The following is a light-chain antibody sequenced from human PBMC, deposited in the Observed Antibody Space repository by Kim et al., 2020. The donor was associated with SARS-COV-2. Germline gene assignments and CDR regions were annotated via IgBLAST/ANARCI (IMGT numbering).Light chain of an antibody. CDR3: QQSYSTLYT. Sequence: DIQMTQSPSSLSASVGDSVTMTCRASQGIYTYLNWYQHSPGTAPRLLIYSASNLQVGVPSRFSGSGSGTDFTLTISDLQPEDFAIYYCQQSYSTLYTFGLGTKVDIK. CDR2: SAS. V-gene: IGKV1-39*01. CDR1: QGIYTY. J-gene: IGKJ2*01.